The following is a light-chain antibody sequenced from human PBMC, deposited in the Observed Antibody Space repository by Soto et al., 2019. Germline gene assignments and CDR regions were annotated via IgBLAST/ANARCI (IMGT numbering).Light chain of an antibody. CDR2: KVS. CDR3: MQTTHLPLT. V-gene: IGKV2-24*01. Sequence: DVVMTQTPLSSPVTLGQPASISCSSSQSLVYSDGNTYLSWLQQRPGQPPRLLIYKVSNRFSGVPDRFSGSGAGTDFTLTISRVEAEDVAIYSCMQTTHLPLTFGQGTKLEIK. J-gene: IGKJ2*01. CDR1: QSLVYSDGNTY.